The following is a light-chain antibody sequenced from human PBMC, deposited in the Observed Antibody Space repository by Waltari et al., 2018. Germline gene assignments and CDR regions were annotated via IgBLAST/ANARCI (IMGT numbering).Light chain of an antibody. CDR2: KTS. J-gene: IGKJ1*01. V-gene: IGKV1-5*03. Sequence: DIQMTQSPSTLSASVGDRVSMTCRTSQSIDNWFAWYQQKPGKAPKLLIAKTSLLESGFPSRFSRSGSGTEFNLTITTLQPDDFATYYCQQYDNSWTFGQGTKVEIK. CDR1: QSIDNW. CDR3: QQYDNSWT.